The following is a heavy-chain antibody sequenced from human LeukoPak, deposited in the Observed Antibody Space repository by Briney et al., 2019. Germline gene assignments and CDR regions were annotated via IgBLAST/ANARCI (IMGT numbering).Heavy chain of an antibody. Sequence: ASVTVSCTASGYTFTGYYMHWVRQAPGQGLEWMGWINPNSGGTNYAQKFQGWVTMTRDTSISTAYMELSRLRSDDTAVYYCARDQTPISIAADYGMDVWGQGTTVTVSS. CDR3: ARDQTPISIAADYGMDV. CDR2: INPNSGGT. D-gene: IGHD6-25*01. V-gene: IGHV1-2*04. J-gene: IGHJ6*02. CDR1: GYTFTGYY.